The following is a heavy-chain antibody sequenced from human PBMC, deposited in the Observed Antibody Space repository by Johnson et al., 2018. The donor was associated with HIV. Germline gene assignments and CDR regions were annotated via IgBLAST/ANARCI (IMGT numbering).Heavy chain of an antibody. CDR3: TTGLRIFEVVPLDGFDI. J-gene: IGHJ3*02. V-gene: IGHV3-15*01. D-gene: IGHD3-3*02. CDR2: IKSKSDGGAI. CDR1: GLTFSDAW. Sequence: VQLVESGGGLVKPGGSLRLTCAASGLTFSDAWMSWVRQAPGKGLEWVGRIKSKSDGGAIDYAAPVKGRFSISRDDSKNMLFLQMNSLKTEDTATYYGTTGLRIFEVVPLDGFDIWGQGTVITVPS.